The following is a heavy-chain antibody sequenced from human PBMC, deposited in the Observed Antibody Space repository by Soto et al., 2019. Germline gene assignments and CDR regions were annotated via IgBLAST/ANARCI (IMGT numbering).Heavy chain of an antibody. J-gene: IGHJ4*02. CDR3: ARGSWYYDSSGYLDY. V-gene: IGHV4-61*01. D-gene: IGHD3-22*01. Sequence: SETLSLTCTVSGDYYNSCSYYWRWIRQPPGKGLEWIGYIYYSGSTNYNPSLKSRVTMSLDTSKNQFSLKLSSVTAADTAVHYCARGSWYYDSSGYLDYWGRGTLVT. CDR2: IYYSGST. CDR1: GDYYNSCSYY.